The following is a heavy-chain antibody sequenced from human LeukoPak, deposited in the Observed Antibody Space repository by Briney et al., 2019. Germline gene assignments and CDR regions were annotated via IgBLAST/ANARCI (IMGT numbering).Heavy chain of an antibody. CDR3: AREIAAAGDFDY. J-gene: IGHJ4*02. D-gene: IGHD6-13*01. CDR1: GGSISSGGYY. Sequence: PSETLSLTCTVSGGSISSGGYYWSWIRQPPGKGLEWIGYIYHSGSTYYNPSLKSRVTISVDRSKNQFSLKLSSVTAADTAVYYCAREIAAAGDFDYWGQGTLVTVSS. V-gene: IGHV4-30-2*01. CDR2: IYHSGST.